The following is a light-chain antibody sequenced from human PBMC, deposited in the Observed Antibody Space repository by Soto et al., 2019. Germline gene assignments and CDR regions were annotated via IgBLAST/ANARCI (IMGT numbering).Light chain of an antibody. CDR2: GAS. Sequence: EIVLTQSPGTLSLSPGERATLSCRASQSVSSSYIAWYQQKPGQAPRLLIYGASSRAIGIPDRFSGSGSGRDFTLTITRREPEDFAVYYCQQYGSSLVPFGQGTKLEIK. CDR1: QSVSSSY. V-gene: IGKV3-20*01. J-gene: IGKJ2*01. CDR3: QQYGSSLVP.